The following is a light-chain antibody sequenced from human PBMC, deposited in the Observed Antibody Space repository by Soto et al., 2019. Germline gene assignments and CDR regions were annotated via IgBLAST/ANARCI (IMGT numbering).Light chain of an antibody. J-gene: IGKJ1*01. Sequence: DIQLTQSPSTLSASVGDRVTITCRASQSISNWLAWYQQKPGKAPKLLIYKASNLESGVPSRFNGSGSGTDFTLTISSLQPDDFASYYCQQYNTYWTFGHGTNVDI. V-gene: IGKV1-5*03. CDR3: QQYNTYWT. CDR1: QSISNW. CDR2: KAS.